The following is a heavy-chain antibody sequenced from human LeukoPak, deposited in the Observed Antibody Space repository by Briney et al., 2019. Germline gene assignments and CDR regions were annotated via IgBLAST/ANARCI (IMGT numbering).Heavy chain of an antibody. Sequence: PGGSLRLSCVASGFTFRKYAMNWVRQAPGKGLEWVSAIGVSTDNTYYADSVKGRFIISRDNSRNTLHVQMSGLRVEDTAIYYCAKGEEAFDIWGQGTMVTVSS. CDR1: GFTFRKYA. CDR3: AKGEEAFDI. CDR2: IGVSTDNT. V-gene: IGHV3-23*01. J-gene: IGHJ3*02.